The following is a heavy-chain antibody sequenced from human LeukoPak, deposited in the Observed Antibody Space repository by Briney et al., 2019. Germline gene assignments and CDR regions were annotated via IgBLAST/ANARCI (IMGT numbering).Heavy chain of an antibody. CDR1: GFTFSSNA. D-gene: IGHD2/OR15-2a*01. V-gene: IGHV3-30*18. CDR2: ISYDGVVK. J-gene: IGHJ4*02. CDR3: AKDRATQYSLDY. Sequence: GGSLRLSCTASGFTFSSNAMHWVRQAPGKGLEWVAFISYDGVVKYYADSVKGRFAISRDNSKNTLFLQMNGLRAEDTAVYYCAKDRATQYSLDYWGQGTLVTVSS.